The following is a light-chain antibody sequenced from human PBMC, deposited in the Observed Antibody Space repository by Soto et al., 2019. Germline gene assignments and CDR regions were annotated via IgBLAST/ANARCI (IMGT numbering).Light chain of an antibody. V-gene: IGKV2-40*01. CDR2: TVS. CDR3: MQRIEFPLT. J-gene: IGKJ4*01. CDR1: QSLLDSDDGKTY. Sequence: DIVMTQTPLSLPVTPGEPASISCRSSQSLLDSDDGKTYLDWYLQKPGQSPQLLIYTVSYRASGVPDRFSGSGSGTDFTLEISRVEGEDVGVYYCMQRIEFPLTFGGGTKVDIK.